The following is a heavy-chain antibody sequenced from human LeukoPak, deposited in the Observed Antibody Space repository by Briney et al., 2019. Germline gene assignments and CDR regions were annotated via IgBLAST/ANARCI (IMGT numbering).Heavy chain of an antibody. D-gene: IGHD3-22*01. CDR3: ARDLWNFYDDSGYNRDFDS. Sequence: ASVKVSCKATSRISWVRQAPGQGLEWMGWIGTYGGDTYYAQKFQGRITVTTDTSTSTVYMELRNMRSDDTAVYYCARDLWNFYDDSGYNRDFDSWGQGTLVTVSS. CDR2: IGTYGGDT. J-gene: IGHJ5*01. CDR1: TSR. V-gene: IGHV1-18*01.